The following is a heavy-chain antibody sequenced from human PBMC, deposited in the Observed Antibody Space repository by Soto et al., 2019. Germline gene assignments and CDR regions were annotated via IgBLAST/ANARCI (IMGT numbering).Heavy chain of an antibody. Sequence: GASVKVSCKASGYTFTGYYMHWVRQAPGQGLEWMGGIIPIFGTANYAQKFQGRVTITADESTSTAYMELSSLRSEDTAVYYCATLASIVGWGQGTLVTVSS. CDR2: IIPIFGTA. CDR1: GYTFTGYY. J-gene: IGHJ4*02. D-gene: IGHD1-26*01. CDR3: ATLASIVG. V-gene: IGHV1-69*13.